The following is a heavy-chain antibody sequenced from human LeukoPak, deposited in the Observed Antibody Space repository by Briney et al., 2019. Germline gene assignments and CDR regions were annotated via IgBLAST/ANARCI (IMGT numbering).Heavy chain of an antibody. J-gene: IGHJ5*02. Sequence: SETLSLTCTVSGGSISSYYWTWIRHPPGQGLEWIGYIYYSGSTNYNPYLKSRVTISVDTSKNQFSLKLNSVTPADTAVYYCARRSSSWQDPNWFDLWGQGTLVTVSS. V-gene: IGHV4-59*01. D-gene: IGHD6-13*01. CDR2: IYYSGST. CDR1: GGSISSYY. CDR3: ARRSSSWQDPNWFDL.